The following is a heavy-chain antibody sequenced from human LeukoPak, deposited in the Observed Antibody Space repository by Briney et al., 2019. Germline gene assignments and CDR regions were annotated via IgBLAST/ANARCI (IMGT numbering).Heavy chain of an antibody. Sequence: SETLSLTCTVSGGSISSYYWSWIRQPAGKGLEWIGRIYTSGSTNYNPSLKSRVTISVDTSKNQFSLKLSSVTAADTAVYYCARLIATADKQKFDPWGQGTLVTVSS. CDR1: GGSISSYY. CDR2: IYTSGST. V-gene: IGHV4-4*07. D-gene: IGHD1-26*01. J-gene: IGHJ5*02. CDR3: ARLIATADKQKFDP.